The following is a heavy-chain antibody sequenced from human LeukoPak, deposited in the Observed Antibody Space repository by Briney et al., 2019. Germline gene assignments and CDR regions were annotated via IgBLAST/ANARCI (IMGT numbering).Heavy chain of an antibody. D-gene: IGHD3-22*01. CDR1: GGSMSSYY. Sequence: SETLSLTCTVSGGSMSSYYWSWIRQSPGKGLEWIGYIYYTGSTNYNPSLKSRVNISVDMSKNQFSLKLSSVTAADSAIYYCAREVAYYDGRGYTHYYMDVWGKGTTVTVSS. V-gene: IGHV4-59*12. CDR2: IYYTGST. J-gene: IGHJ6*03. CDR3: AREVAYYDGRGYTHYYMDV.